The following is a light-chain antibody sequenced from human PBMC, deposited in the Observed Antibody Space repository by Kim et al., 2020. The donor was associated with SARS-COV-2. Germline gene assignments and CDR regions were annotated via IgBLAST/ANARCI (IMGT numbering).Light chain of an antibody. J-gene: IGLJ2*01. V-gene: IGLV2-14*03. CDR3: SSYTSSSTLVV. CDR2: DCS. CDR1: SSAVGGYNY. Sequence: QAIPISCVGTSSAVGGYNYVSWYQQHPGKAPKLMIYDCSNRPSGVSNRFSGSKSGNTASLTISGRQAEDEADYYCSSYTSSSTLVVFGGGTQLTVL.